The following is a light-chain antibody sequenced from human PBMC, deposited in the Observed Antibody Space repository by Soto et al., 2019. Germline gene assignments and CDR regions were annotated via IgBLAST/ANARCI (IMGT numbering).Light chain of an antibody. J-gene: IGLJ2*01. CDR1: SSNIAAGYD. CDR2: FNN. CDR3: QSYDSSLSVV. V-gene: IGLV1-40*01. Sequence: QLVLTQPPSVSGAPGQRVTISCTGSSSNIAAGYDVHWYQQLPGTAPKLLIYFNNNRPSGVPDRFSASRSGTSASLAITGLQADDEADYYCQSYDSSLSVVFGGGTKLTVL.